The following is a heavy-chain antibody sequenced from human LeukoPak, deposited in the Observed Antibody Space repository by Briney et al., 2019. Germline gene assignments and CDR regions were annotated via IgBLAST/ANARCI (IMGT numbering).Heavy chain of an antibody. CDR2: INHSGST. Sequence: SETLSLTCAAYGGSFSGYYWSWIRQPPGKGLEWIGEINHSGSTNYNPSLKSRGTISVDTSKTQFSLKLSSVTAADTAVYYCARLGRRMTSLDYWGQGTLVTVSS. D-gene: IGHD3/OR15-3a*01. V-gene: IGHV4-34*01. CDR3: ARLGRRMTSLDY. J-gene: IGHJ4*02. CDR1: GGSFSGYY.